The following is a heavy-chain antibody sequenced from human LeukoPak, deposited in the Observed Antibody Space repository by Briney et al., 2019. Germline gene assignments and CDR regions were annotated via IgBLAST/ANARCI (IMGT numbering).Heavy chain of an antibody. V-gene: IGHV1-2*04. CDR2: INPNSGGT. D-gene: IGHD6-19*01. CDR1: GYTFTTYS. J-gene: IGHJ4*02. Sequence: ASVKVSCKASGYTFTTYSMHWVRQAPGQGLEWMGWINPNSGGTNYARKFQGWVTMTRDTSISTAYMELSRLRSDDTAVYYCARDRGSGWSLDYWGQGTLVTVSS. CDR3: ARDRGSGWSLDY.